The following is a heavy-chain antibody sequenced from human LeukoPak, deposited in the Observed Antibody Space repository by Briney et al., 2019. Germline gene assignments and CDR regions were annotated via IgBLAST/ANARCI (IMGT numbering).Heavy chain of an antibody. CDR2: ISAYKRNT. J-gene: IGHJ4*02. V-gene: IGHV1-18*01. CDR3: ARDLDGSGSYYTDY. CDR1: GYTFAGYG. D-gene: IGHD3-10*01. Sequence: EASVKVSCKASGYTFAGYGISWVRQAPGQGLEWMGWISAYKRNTNYAQKFQDRVTMITDTSTSTAYMELRSLRSDDTAVYYCARDLDGSGSYYTDYWGQGTLVTVSS.